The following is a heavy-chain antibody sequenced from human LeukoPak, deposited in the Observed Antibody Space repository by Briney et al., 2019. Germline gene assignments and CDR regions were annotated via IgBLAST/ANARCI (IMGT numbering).Heavy chain of an antibody. J-gene: IGHJ4*02. Sequence: GASVKVSCKASGGTFYKYAVSRVRQAPGQGLEWMGWIIPVLGKTNNAQKFQDRVTITADESTSTAYMELRSLRSEDTAVYYCAIRSDGAYCGGDCFYLDYWGQGTPVTASS. D-gene: IGHD2-21*02. CDR3: AIRSDGAYCGGDCFYLDY. CDR1: GGTFYKYA. CDR2: IIPVLGKT. V-gene: IGHV1-69*10.